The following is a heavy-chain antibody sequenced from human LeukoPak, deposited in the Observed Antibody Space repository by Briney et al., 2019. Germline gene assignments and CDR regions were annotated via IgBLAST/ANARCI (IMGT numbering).Heavy chain of an antibody. D-gene: IGHD4-11*01. CDR2: ISGSGGST. CDR1: GFTLSSYA. V-gene: IGHV3-23*01. Sequence: PGGSLRLSCAASGFTLSSYAMSWVRQAPGKGLEWVSAISGSGGSTYYADSAKGRFTISRDNSKNTLYLQMNSLRAEDTAVYYCAKGPSNYVHYFDYWGQGTLVTVSS. CDR3: AKGPSNYVHYFDY. J-gene: IGHJ4*02.